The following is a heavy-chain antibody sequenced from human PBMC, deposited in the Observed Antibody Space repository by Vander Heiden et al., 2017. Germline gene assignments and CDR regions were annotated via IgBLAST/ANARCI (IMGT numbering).Heavy chain of an antibody. V-gene: IGHV3-23*01. J-gene: IGHJ6*02. CDR2: IRGRGGST. D-gene: IGHD3-3*01. CDR1: GFTFSTYA. CDR3: AKVQGTIFGVVIPYYYYGMDV. Sequence: EVQLLESGGGLVQPGGSLRLSCAASGFTFSTYALSWVRQAPGKGLEWVSGIRGRGGSTYYADSVKGRFTISRDNSKNTLYLQMNSLRAEDTAVYYCAKVQGTIFGVVIPYYYYGMDVWGQGTTVTVSS.